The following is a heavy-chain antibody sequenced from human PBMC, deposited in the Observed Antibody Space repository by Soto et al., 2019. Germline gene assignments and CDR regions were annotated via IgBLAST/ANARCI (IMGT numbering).Heavy chain of an antibody. D-gene: IGHD6-19*01. J-gene: IGHJ5*02. Sequence: SETLSLTCAVYGGSFSGYYWSWIRQPPGKGLEWIGEINHRGSTNYNPSLKSRLTISKDTSKNQFTMKMSTVTAADTAIYYCARDSLGIAVLGTGRSKNNWFDPWGQGTLVT. CDR3: ARDSLGIAVLGTGRSKNNWFDP. CDR1: GGSFSGYY. CDR2: INHRGST. V-gene: IGHV4-34*01.